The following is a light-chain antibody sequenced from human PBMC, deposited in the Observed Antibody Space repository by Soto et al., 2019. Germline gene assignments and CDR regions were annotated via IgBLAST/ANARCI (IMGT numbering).Light chain of an antibody. CDR2: GAS. V-gene: IGKV3-15*01. CDR1: QGISSE. J-gene: IGKJ2*01. Sequence: EIVMTHTPATMSLSPGKRAALSCRASQGISSELAWYQQKPGQPPRLLIYGASTRATGVPARFTGSGSGSDLTLTISGLQSEDFAVYYCQQGHNWPLTFGQGTRLEI. CDR3: QQGHNWPLT.